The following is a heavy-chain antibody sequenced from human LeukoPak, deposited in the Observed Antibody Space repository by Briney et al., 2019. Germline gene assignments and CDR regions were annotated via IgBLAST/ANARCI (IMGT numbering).Heavy chain of an antibody. Sequence: SQTLSLTCAISGDSVSSNTAAWNWIRQSPSRGLEWLGRTYYRSKWYNDYAVSVKSRITINPDTSKNQFSLQLYSVTLEGTAVYYCARSISSGGFRLDYWGQGTLVTVSS. CDR2: TYYRSKWYN. J-gene: IGHJ4*02. D-gene: IGHD3-3*02. CDR3: ARSISSGGFRLDY. CDR1: GDSVSSNTAA. V-gene: IGHV6-1*01.